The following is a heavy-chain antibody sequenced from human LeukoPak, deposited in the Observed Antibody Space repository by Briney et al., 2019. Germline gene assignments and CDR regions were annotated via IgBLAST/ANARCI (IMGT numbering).Heavy chain of an antibody. D-gene: IGHD1-26*01. Sequence: GGSLRLSCTASGFTFGDYAISWFRQAPGKGLEWVGFIRSKAYGGTTEYAASVKGRFTISRDDSKSIAYLQMNSLKTEDTAVYYCTRDSKWELPHFDYWGQGTLVTVSS. CDR1: GFTFGDYA. CDR2: IRSKAYGGTT. V-gene: IGHV3-49*03. J-gene: IGHJ4*02. CDR3: TRDSKWELPHFDY.